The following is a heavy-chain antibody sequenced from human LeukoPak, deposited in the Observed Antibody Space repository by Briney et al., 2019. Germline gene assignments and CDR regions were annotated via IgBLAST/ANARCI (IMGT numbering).Heavy chain of an antibody. V-gene: IGHV3-30*02. CDR3: AKDIVVVPAAIPEGAFDI. J-gene: IGHJ3*02. Sequence: PGGSLRLSCAASEFTFSNYDMHWVRQAPGKGLEWVAFTRYDGSNKYYADSVKGRFTISRDNSKNTLYLQMNSLRAEDTAVYYCAKDIVVVPAAIPEGAFDIWGQGTMVTVSS. D-gene: IGHD2-2*02. CDR1: EFTFSNYD. CDR2: TRYDGSNK.